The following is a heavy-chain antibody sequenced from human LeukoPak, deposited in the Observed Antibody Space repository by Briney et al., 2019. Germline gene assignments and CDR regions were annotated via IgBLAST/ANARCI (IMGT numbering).Heavy chain of an antibody. CDR3: AKGTVVVAATALFDY. CDR2: ISGSGGST. V-gene: IGHV3-23*01. D-gene: IGHD2-15*01. CDR1: GFTFSSYA. J-gene: IGHJ4*02. Sequence: GGSLRLSCAASGFTFSSYAMSWVRQAPGKGLEWVSAISGSGGSTYYADSAKGRFTISRDNSKNTLYLQMNSLRAEDTAVYYCAKGTVVVAATALFDYWGQGTLVTVSS.